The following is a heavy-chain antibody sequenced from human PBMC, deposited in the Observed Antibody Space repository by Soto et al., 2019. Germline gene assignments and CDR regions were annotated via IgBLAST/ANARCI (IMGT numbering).Heavy chain of an antibody. V-gene: IGHV3-33*01. CDR2: IWYDGSNK. J-gene: IGHJ4*02. D-gene: IGHD3-22*01. Sequence: XGSLRLSCAASGFTFSSYGMHWVRQAPGKGLEWVAVIWYDGSNKYYADSVKGRFTISGDNSKNTLYLQMNSLRAEDTAVYYCARDRGRVSMIAWYWGQGTLVTVSS. CDR3: ARDRGRVSMIAWY. CDR1: GFTFSSYG.